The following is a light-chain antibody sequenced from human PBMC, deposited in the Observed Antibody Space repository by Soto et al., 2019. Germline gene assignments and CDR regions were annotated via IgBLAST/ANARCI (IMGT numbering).Light chain of an antibody. J-gene: IGKJ1*01. CDR3: QQYGSSPPWT. CDR2: GAS. V-gene: IGKV3-20*01. CDR1: QVIASSY. Sequence: EIVSTQSPGTLSLSPGARATLSCRASQVIASSYLAWYQQKPGQAPRLLVYGASSRATGIPDRFSGSGSGTDFTLTISRLDPEDFAVYYCQQYGSSPPWTFGQGTKVEIK.